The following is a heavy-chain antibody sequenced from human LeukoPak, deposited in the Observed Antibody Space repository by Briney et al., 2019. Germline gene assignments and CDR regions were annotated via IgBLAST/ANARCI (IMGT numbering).Heavy chain of an antibody. D-gene: IGHD3-9*01. CDR3: ARSYRTYDILAGGGGKDAFDI. Sequence: PWASVKVSCKASGGTFSSYAISWVRQAPGQGLEWMGRIIPILGIANYAQKFQGRVTITADESTSTAYMELSSLRSEDTAVYYCARSYRTYDILAGGGGKDAFDIWGQGTMVTVSS. V-gene: IGHV1-69*04. CDR2: IIPILGIA. CDR1: GGTFSSYA. J-gene: IGHJ3*02.